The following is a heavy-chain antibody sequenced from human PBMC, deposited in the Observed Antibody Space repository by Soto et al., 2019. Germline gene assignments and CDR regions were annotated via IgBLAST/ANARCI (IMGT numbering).Heavy chain of an antibody. V-gene: IGHV3-30-3*01. CDR3: ARRGRGIAVAGDSDFDY. J-gene: IGHJ4*02. CDR1: GFTFSSYA. CDR2: ISYDGSNK. Sequence: QVQLVESGGGVVQPGRSLRLSCAASGFTFSSYAMHWVRQAPGKGLEWVAVISYDGSNKYYADSVKGRFTISRDNSKNTLYLKMNSLRAEDTAVYYCARRGRGIAVAGDSDFDYWGQGTLVTVSS. D-gene: IGHD6-19*01.